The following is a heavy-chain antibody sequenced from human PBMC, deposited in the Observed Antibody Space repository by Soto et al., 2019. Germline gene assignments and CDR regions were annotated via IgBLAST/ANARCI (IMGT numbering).Heavy chain of an antibody. D-gene: IGHD4-17*01. V-gene: IGHV3-66*01. CDR3: ARDGHYGDPDY. Sequence: EVQLVESGGGLVQPGGPVRLSCAASGFTVSSNYMSRVRQAPGKGLEWVPVIYSAGSTYYADSVKGRVTITGDNSKNKLYLQMNSLRAEDTAVYYCARDGHYGDPDYWGQGTLVTVSS. CDR2: IYSAGST. CDR1: GFTVSSNY. J-gene: IGHJ4*02.